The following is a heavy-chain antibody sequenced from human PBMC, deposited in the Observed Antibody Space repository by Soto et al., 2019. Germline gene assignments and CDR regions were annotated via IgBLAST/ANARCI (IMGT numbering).Heavy chain of an antibody. CDR2: INPNSGGT. Sequence: GASVKVSFKASGYTFTGYYMHWLRQAPGQGLEWMGWINPNSGGTNYAQKFQGRVTMTRDTSISTAYMELSRLRSDDTAVYCCARGYSSGWYEDYYYGMDVWGQGTTVTVSS. CDR1: GYTFTGYY. CDR3: ARGYSSGWYEDYYYGMDV. V-gene: IGHV1-2*02. J-gene: IGHJ6*02. D-gene: IGHD6-19*01.